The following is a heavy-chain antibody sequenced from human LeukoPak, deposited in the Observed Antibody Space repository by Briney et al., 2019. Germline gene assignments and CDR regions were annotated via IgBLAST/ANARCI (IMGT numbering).Heavy chain of an antibody. J-gene: IGHJ4*02. CDR1: GDTFTSYD. D-gene: IGHD5-12*01. Sequence: GASVKVSCKASGDTFTSYDINWVRQAPGQGLEWMGWMNPNSGNTSYAQKSQGRVTITMNTSISTAYMELSSLRSEDTAVYYCARAGYSGYGHWGQGTLVTVSS. CDR3: ARAGYSGYGH. V-gene: IGHV1-8*01. CDR2: MNPNSGNT.